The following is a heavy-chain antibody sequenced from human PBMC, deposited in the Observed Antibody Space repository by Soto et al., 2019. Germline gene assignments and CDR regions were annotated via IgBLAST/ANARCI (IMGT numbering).Heavy chain of an antibody. CDR3: ASRRAKYTHYYYGMDV. CDR2: IIPIFGTA. J-gene: IGHJ6*02. D-gene: IGHD1-1*01. Sequence: GASVKVSCKASGGTFSSYAISWVRQAPGQGLEWMGGIIPIFGTANYAQKFQGRVTITADESTSTAYMELTSLRSEDTAVYYCASRRAKYTHYYYGMDVWGQRTTVPVSS. CDR1: GGTFSSYA. V-gene: IGHV1-69*13.